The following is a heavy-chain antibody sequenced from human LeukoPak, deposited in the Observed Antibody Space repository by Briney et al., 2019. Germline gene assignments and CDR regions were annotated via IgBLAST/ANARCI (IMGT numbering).Heavy chain of an antibody. Sequence: ASVKVSCKASGYTFTSYGISWVRQAPGQGLEWMGWISAYNGNTNYAQKLQGRVTMTTDTSTSTAYMELRSLRSDDTALYYCAKDMYSGRYYGSGNVDYFDYWGQGTLVTVSS. CDR3: AKDMYSGRYYGSGNVDYFDY. J-gene: IGHJ4*02. CDR1: GYTFTSYG. CDR2: ISAYNGNT. V-gene: IGHV1-18*01. D-gene: IGHD3-10*01.